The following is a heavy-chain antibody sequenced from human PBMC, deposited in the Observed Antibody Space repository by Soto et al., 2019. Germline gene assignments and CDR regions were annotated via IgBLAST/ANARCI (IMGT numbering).Heavy chain of an antibody. V-gene: IGHV4-30-4*01. CDR2: IYYSGST. D-gene: IGHD6-19*01. CDR3: AKVLEGGYSSGSLLYFQH. J-gene: IGHJ1*01. CDR1: GGSISSGDYY. Sequence: SETLSLTCTLSGGSISSGDYYWSWIRQPPGKGLEWIGYIYYSGSTYYNPSLKSRVTISVDTSKNQFSLKLSSVTAADTAVYYCAKVLEGGYSSGSLLYFQHWGQGTLVTVSS.